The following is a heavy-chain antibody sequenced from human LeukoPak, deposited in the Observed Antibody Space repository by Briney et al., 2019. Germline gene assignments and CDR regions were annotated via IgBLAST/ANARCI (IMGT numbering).Heavy chain of an antibody. D-gene: IGHD5-18*01. V-gene: IGHV1-69*05. CDR3: ASSGRGYSYGLAD. Sequence: GASVKVSCKASGGTFSSYAISWVRQAPGQGLEWMGGIIPIFGTANYAQKFQGRVTITTDESTSTAYMELSSLRSEDTAVYYCASSGRGYSYGLADWGQGTLVTVSS. CDR2: IIPIFGTA. J-gene: IGHJ4*02. CDR1: GGTFSSYA.